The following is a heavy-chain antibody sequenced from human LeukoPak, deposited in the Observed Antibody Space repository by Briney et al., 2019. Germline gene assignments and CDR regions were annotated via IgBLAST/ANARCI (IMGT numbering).Heavy chain of an antibody. CDR1: GFTFHNHG. CDR2: INNNGGET. D-gene: IGHD3-10*01. J-gene: IGHJ4*02. Sequence: GGSLRLSCEASGFTFHNHGMSWVRQAPGKGLEWVSGINNNGGETYYADSVKGRFTISRDNSKNTLYLQMNSLRAEDTAVYYCSKAPYYVLPCFDYWGQGTLVTVSS. CDR3: SKAPYYVLPCFDY. V-gene: IGHV3-23*01.